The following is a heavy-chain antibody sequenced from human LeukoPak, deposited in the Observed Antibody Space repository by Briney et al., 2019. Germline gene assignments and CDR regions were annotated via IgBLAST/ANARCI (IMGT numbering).Heavy chain of an antibody. Sequence: GASVKVSCKASGYTFTSYDINWVRRATGQGLEWMGWMNPNSGNTGYAQKFQGRVTMTRNTSISTAYMELSSLRSEDTAVYYCARERALSPTVTTGYYYYGMDVWGQGTTVTVSS. J-gene: IGHJ6*02. V-gene: IGHV1-8*01. CDR1: GYTFTSYD. CDR3: ARERALSPTVTTGYYYYGMDV. D-gene: IGHD4-17*01. CDR2: MNPNSGNT.